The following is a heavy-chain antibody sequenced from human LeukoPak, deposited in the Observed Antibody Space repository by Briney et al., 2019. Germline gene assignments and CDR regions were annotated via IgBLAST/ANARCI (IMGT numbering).Heavy chain of an antibody. CDR3: ARVTGTSGRYYFDF. D-gene: IGHD3-10*01. CDR2: IYYTGAT. CDR1: GGSISSGDYY. Sequence: PSETLSLTCTVSGGSISSGDYYWSWIRQPPGKGLEWIGYIYYTGATSLNPSLKSRPLLSVDMSKNQFSLRLTSVTAADTAVYYCARVTGTSGRYYFDFWGQGTLVTVSS. V-gene: IGHV4-30-4*01. J-gene: IGHJ4*02.